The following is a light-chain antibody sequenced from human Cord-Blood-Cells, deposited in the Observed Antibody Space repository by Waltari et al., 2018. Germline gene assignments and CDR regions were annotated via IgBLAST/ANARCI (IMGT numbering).Light chain of an antibody. Sequence: DVVMTQSPLSLPVTLGQPASISCRSSQSLVHSDGNTYLNWLQQRPGQSPRRLIYKVSSRDSGVPDRFSGSGSGTDFTLKISRVEAEDVGVYYCMQGTHWPLTFGGGTKVEIK. J-gene: IGKJ4*01. V-gene: IGKV2-30*02. CDR2: KVS. CDR1: QSLVHSDGNTY. CDR3: MQGTHWPLT.